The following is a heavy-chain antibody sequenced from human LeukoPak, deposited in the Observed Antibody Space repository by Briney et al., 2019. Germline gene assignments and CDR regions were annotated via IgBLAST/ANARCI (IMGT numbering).Heavy chain of an antibody. CDR1: GFTFSNAW. CDR3: TTDWTLHGAVTTSY. Sequence: GGSLRLSCAASGFTFSNAWMSWVRQAPGKGLEWVGRIKSKTDGGTTDYAAPVKGRFIISRDDSKNTLYLQMNSLKTEDTAVYYCTTDWTLHGAVTTSYWTQGTLVTVSS. J-gene: IGHJ4*02. CDR2: IKSKTDGGTT. D-gene: IGHD4-17*01. V-gene: IGHV3-15*01.